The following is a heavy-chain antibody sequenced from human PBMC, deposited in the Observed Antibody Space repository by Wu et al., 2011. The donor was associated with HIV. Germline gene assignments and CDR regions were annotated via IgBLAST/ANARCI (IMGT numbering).Heavy chain of an antibody. V-gene: IGHV1-2*02. D-gene: IGHD3-22*01. CDR3: ARDYYYDSSGYQLGPFDY. CDR1: GYTFTGYY. J-gene: IGHJ4*02. CDR2: INPNSGGT. Sequence: QVQLVQSGAEVKKPGASVKVSCKASGYTFTGYYMHWVRQAPGQGLEWMGWINPNSGGTNYAQKFQGRVTMTRDTSISTAYMELSSLRSEDTAMYYXARDYYYDSSGYQLGPFDYWGQGTLVIVSS.